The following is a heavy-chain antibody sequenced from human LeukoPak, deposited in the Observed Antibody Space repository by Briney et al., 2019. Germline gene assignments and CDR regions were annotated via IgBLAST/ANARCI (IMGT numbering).Heavy chain of an antibody. Sequence: ASVKVSCKASGYTFTSYYMHWVRQAPGQGLEWMGIINPSGGSTSYAQKFQGRVTMTRDTSTSTVYMELSSLRSEDTAVYYCAREDVVEMATGGFDYWGQGTLVTVSS. V-gene: IGHV1-46*01. J-gene: IGHJ4*02. D-gene: IGHD5-24*01. CDR1: GYTFTSYY. CDR2: INPSGGST. CDR3: AREDVVEMATGGFDY.